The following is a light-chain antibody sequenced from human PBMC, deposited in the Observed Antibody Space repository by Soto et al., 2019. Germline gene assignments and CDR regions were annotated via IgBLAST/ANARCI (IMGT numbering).Light chain of an antibody. CDR1: TGAVTSGHY. V-gene: IGLV7-46*01. CDR3: LLYNRGARPV. CDR2: DTS. J-gene: IGLJ7*01. Sequence: QTVVTQEPSLTVSPGGTVTLTCDSSTGAVTSGHYPYWFQQKPGQAPRTLIYDTSNKHSWTPARFSGSLLGGKAALTLSGAQPEDEAEYYCLLYNRGARPVFGGGTQLTVL.